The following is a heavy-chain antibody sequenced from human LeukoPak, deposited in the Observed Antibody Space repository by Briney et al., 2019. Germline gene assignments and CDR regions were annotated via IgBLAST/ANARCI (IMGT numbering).Heavy chain of an antibody. CDR1: GGTFSSYA. CDR3: ARSRGSGYYYSCFDY. D-gene: IGHD3-22*01. Sequence: ASVKVSCKASGGTFSSYAISWVRQAPGQGLEWMGWINPNSGGTNYAQKFQGWVTMTRDTSISTAYMELSRLRSDDTAVYYCARSRGSGYYYSCFDYWGQGTLVTVSS. V-gene: IGHV1-2*04. CDR2: INPNSGGT. J-gene: IGHJ4*02.